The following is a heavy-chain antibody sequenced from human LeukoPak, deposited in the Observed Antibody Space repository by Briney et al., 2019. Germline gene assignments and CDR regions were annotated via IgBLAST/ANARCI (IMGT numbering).Heavy chain of an antibody. CDR2: ICYSGST. V-gene: IGHV4-59*01. CDR3: ARARNYYDSSGFYYEGDAFDI. D-gene: IGHD3-22*01. CDR1: GGSFSGYY. J-gene: IGHJ3*02. Sequence: PSETLSLTCAVYGGSFSGYYWSWIRQPPGKGLEWIGYICYSGSTNYNPSLKSRVTISVDTSKNQFSLKLSSVTAADTAVYYCARARNYYDSSGFYYEGDAFDIWGQGTMVTVSS.